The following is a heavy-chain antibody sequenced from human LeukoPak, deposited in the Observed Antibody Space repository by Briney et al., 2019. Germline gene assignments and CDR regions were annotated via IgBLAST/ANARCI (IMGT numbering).Heavy chain of an antibody. CDR1: GGSISSYY. V-gene: IGHV4-39*07. J-gene: IGHJ5*02. CDR3: ARLIRGVTRSWFDP. Sequence: PSETLSLTCTVSGGSISSYYWGWIRQPPGKGLEWIGSIYYSGSTYYNPSLKSRVTISVDTSKNQFSLKLSSVTAADTAVYYCARLIRGVTRSWFDPWGQGTLVTVSS. CDR2: IYYSGST. D-gene: IGHD3-10*01.